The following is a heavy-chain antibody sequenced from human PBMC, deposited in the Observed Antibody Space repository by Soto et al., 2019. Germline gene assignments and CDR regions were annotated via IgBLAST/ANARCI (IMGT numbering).Heavy chain of an antibody. Sequence: QVQLVESGGGVVQPGRSLRLSCAASGFTFSSYGMHWVRQAPGKGLEWVAVISYDGSNKYYADSVKGRFTISRDNSKNTLYLQMNSLRAEDTAVYYCAKSRGYCSGGSCQFKYDYYGMDVWGQGTTVTVSS. CDR1: GFTFSSYG. D-gene: IGHD2-15*01. CDR2: ISYDGSNK. V-gene: IGHV3-30*18. J-gene: IGHJ6*02. CDR3: AKSRGYCSGGSCQFKYDYYGMDV.